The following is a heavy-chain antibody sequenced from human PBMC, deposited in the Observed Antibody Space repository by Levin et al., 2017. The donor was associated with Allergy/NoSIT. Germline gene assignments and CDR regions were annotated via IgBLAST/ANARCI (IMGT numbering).Heavy chain of an antibody. V-gene: IGHV3-30-3*01. J-gene: IGHJ4*02. CDR1: GFTFSSYA. Sequence: GGSLRLSCAASGFTFSSYAMHWVRQAPGKGLEWVAVISYDGSNKYYADSVKGRFTISRDNSKNTLYLQMNSLRAEDTAVYYCARQGGHYGYVDYFDYWGQGTLVTVSS. CDR3: ARQGGHYGYVDYFDY. D-gene: IGHD5-18*01. CDR2: ISYDGSNK.